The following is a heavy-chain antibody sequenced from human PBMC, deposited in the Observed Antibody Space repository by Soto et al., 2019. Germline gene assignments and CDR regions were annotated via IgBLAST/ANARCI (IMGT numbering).Heavy chain of an antibody. J-gene: IGHJ4*02. Sequence: GSLRLSCSASGFTFSIYGMHLVLQAPGKGLDWVAVISYDGSNKYYADSVKGRFTISRDNSKNTLYLQMNSLGAEDTAVYYCAKDQYPPPLASQPFDYWGQGTLVTVSS. CDR2: ISYDGSNK. CDR3: AKDQYPPPLASQPFDY. D-gene: IGHD4-4*01. CDR1: GFTFSIYG. V-gene: IGHV3-30*18.